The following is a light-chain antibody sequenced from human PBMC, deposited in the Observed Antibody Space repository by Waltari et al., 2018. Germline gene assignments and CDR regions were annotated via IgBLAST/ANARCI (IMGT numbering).Light chain of an antibody. V-gene: IGLV3-21*04. CDR1: DNGRTR. CDR3: LVWHSTIDHQGV. CDR2: YDS. J-gene: IGLJ2*01. Sequence: SYVVTQSPSVSVAPGETARMTRGGDDNGRTREHWYQQRPGQAPVLVISYDSDRPSGIPERFSGSNSGNTATLTISWVEAEDEADYYCLVWHSTIDHQGVFGGGTKLTVL.